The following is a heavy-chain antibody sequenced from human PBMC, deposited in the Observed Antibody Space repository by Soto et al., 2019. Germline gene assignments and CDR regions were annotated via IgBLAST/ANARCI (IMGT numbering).Heavy chain of an antibody. D-gene: IGHD4-17*01. J-gene: IGHJ3*02. CDR3: ARRGITVPEHPDAFDI. Sequence: GESLKISCKGSGYSFTSYWIGWVRQMPGKGLEWMGIIYPGDSDTRYSPSFQGQVTISADKSISTAYLQWSSLKASDTAMYYCARRGITVPEHPDAFDIWGQGTMVTVSS. V-gene: IGHV5-51*01. CDR1: GYSFTSYW. CDR2: IYPGDSDT.